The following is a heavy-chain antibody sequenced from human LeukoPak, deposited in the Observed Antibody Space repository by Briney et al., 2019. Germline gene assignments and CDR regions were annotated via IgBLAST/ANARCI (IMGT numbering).Heavy chain of an antibody. CDR2: IYYSGST. J-gene: IGHJ4*02. D-gene: IGHD3-9*01. Sequence: SEALSLTCTVSGGSISSSSYYWGWIRQPPGKGLEWIGSIYYSGSTYYNPSLKSRVTISVDTSKNQFSLKLSSVTAADTAVYYCARVDGLLRYFDWFDSDQYYFDYWGQGTLVTVSS. CDR3: ARVDGLLRYFDWFDSDQYYFDY. V-gene: IGHV4-39*07. CDR1: GGSISSSSYY.